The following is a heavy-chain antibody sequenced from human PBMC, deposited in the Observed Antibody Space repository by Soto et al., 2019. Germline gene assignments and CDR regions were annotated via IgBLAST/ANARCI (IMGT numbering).Heavy chain of an antibody. V-gene: IGHV3-21*03. CDR2: ISSSSSYI. CDR3: TTKEVVYSMAV. CDR1: GLTFSSYS. D-gene: IGHD2-21*01. J-gene: IGHJ6*02. Sequence: GGSLRLSCAASGLTFSSYSMNWVRQAPGKGLEWVSSISSSSSYIYYADSVKGRFTISRDNAKNSLYLQMNSLNSEDTAVYYCTTKEVVYSMAVWGQGTTVTVSS.